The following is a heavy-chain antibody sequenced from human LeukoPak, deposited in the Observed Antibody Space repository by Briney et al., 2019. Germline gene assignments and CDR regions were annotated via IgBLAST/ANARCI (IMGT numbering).Heavy chain of an antibody. CDR2: ISSGGTAK. J-gene: IGHJ4*02. CDR3: ANAGYSSSWSTIDF. Sequence: PGGSLGLSCAASGFTFSGYSMHWVRQAPGKGLQWVSVISSGGTAKYYADSVKGRFTISRDNSKNTLYLQMNSLRAEDTAVYFCANAGYSSSWSTIDFWGQGTLVTVSS. D-gene: IGHD6-13*01. CDR1: GFTFSGYS. V-gene: IGHV3-30-3*01.